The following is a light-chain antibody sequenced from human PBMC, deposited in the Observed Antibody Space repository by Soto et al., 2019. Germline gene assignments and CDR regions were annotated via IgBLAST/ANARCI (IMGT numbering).Light chain of an antibody. CDR1: QSVSSSY. CDR3: QQYNNWPPWT. V-gene: IGKV3D-15*01. Sequence: EIVLTQSPGTLSLSPGERATLSCRASQSVSSSYLAWYQQKPGQAPRLLIYGASSRATGISARFSGSGSGTEFTLTISSLQSEDFAVYYCQQYNNWPPWTFGQGTKVDI. CDR2: GAS. J-gene: IGKJ1*01.